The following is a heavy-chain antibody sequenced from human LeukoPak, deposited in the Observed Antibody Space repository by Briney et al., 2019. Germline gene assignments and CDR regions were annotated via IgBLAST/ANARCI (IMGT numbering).Heavy chain of an antibody. CDR2: IWYDGSSK. Sequence: GRSLRLSCAASGFTFSTFGTQWVRQAPGKGLEWVAVIWYDGSSKYYADSVKGRFTISRDNSKNTLYLQMDSLRAEDTAVYYCARSGGRGWYPADYWGQGTLVTVSS. V-gene: IGHV3-33*01. D-gene: IGHD6-19*01. J-gene: IGHJ4*02. CDR1: GFTFSTFG. CDR3: ARSGGRGWYPADY.